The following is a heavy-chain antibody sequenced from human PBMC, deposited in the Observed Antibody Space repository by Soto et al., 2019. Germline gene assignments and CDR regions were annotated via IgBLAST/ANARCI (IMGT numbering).Heavy chain of an antibody. CDR2: ISYDGTYK. J-gene: IGHJ4*02. D-gene: IGHD6-13*01. V-gene: IGHV3-30*03. CDR1: GSSFSSYG. Sequence: PGGSLRLSCAASGSSFSSYGIHWFRQVPGKGLEWVAVISYDGTYKHYADSLKGRFTFSRDNSKNTVYLQMNSLRAEDTAVYYCAFFRGYYSSSWPCYWCQATLVSVS. CDR3: AFFRGYYSSSWPCY.